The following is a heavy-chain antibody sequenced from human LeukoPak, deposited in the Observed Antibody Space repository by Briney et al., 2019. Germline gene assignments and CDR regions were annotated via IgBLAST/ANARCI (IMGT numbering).Heavy chain of an antibody. CDR2: IHDSGST. D-gene: IGHD3-10*01. Sequence: PSETLSLTCAVSGDSISSGGYSWTWIRQTPGKGLEWIAYIHDSGSTYYNPPLKSRLSISIDTSKNQFSLKLNSVTAADTAVYYCARDGSGSYYNWFDPWGQGILVTVSS. CDR3: ARDGSGSYYNWFDP. CDR1: GDSISSGGYS. J-gene: IGHJ5*02. V-gene: IGHV4-30-4*07.